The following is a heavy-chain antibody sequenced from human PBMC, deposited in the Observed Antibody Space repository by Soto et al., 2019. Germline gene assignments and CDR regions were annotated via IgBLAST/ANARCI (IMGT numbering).Heavy chain of an antibody. CDR1: VRTINNY. CDR2: IYYSGST. D-gene: IGHD2-2*01. J-gene: IGHJ6*03. V-gene: IGHV4-39*01. CDR3: VRIDCGSTSCYAHYYYYYYMDV. Sequence: VRTINNYWGWIRQPPGKGLEWIGSIYYSGSTYYNPPLKSRVTISVDTSKNQFSLKLSGVTAADAAVYYCVRIDCGSTSCYAHYYYYYYMDVWGKGTTVTVSS.